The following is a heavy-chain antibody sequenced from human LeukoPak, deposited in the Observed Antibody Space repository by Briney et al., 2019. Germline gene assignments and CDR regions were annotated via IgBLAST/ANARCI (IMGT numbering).Heavy chain of an antibody. D-gene: IGHD4-17*01. J-gene: IGHJ4*02. CDR2: TYYRSKWYN. CDR3: ARGGHGDYVFKFDY. V-gene: IGHV6-1*01. CDR1: GDSVSSNSAA. Sequence: SQTLSLTCAISGDSVSSNSAAWNWIRQSPSRGLEWLGRTYYRSKWYNDYAVSVKSRVTVNPDTSKNQFSLQLNSVTPEDTAVYYCARGGHGDYVFKFDYWARESWSPSPQ.